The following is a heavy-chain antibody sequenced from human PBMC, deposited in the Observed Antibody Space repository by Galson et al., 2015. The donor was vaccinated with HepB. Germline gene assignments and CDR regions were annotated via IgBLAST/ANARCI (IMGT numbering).Heavy chain of an antibody. J-gene: IGHJ4*02. CDR3: VRPLQRDSKYVDY. Sequence: QSGAEVKKPGESLKISCKIFGYRFTGYWIGWVRQRPGKGLEWMGNIYPGDSDTRYSPSVQGQVIISVAKSIDTAYLQWTSLKASDTGTYFCVRPLQRDSKYVDYWGRGTLVTVSS. CDR1: GYRFTGYW. CDR2: IYPGDSDT. D-gene: IGHD1-1*01. V-gene: IGHV5-51*03.